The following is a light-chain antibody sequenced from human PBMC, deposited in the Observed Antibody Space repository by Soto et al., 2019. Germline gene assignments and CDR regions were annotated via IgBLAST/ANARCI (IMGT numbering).Light chain of an antibody. Sequence: DIQMTQSPSSLSASVGDRVTITCRASHIIDRWLTWYQQKPGKAPKVLIYRVSSLRSGVPSRLSGSGSGTDFSLTISSLQPEDLATYYCKQSKSFPLTFGGGTKVDIK. CDR3: KQSKSFPLT. CDR2: RVS. V-gene: IGKV1-12*01. CDR1: HIIDRW. J-gene: IGKJ4*01.